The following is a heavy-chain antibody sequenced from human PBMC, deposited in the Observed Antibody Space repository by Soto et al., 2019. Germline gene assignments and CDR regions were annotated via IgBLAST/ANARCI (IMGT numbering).Heavy chain of an antibody. D-gene: IGHD3-10*01. CDR3: ARLVYDTRLNYMYFDF. V-gene: IGHV4-4*02. CDR2: IFHDGTA. J-gene: IGHJ4*02. Sequence: SETLSLTCAVSGVSISSGNWWTWVRQSPQRGLGYIGEIFHDGTANYYPSFERRVAISVDTSKNQFSLKLTSVTAADTAIYFCARLVYDTRLNYMYFDFWGQGTLVTVSS. CDR1: GVSISSGNW.